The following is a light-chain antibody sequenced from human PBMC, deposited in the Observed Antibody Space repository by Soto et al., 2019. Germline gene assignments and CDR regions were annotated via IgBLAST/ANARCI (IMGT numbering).Light chain of an antibody. V-gene: IGKV1-39*01. J-gene: IGKJ1*01. CDR3: QQSYNTPQT. Sequence: DFQMTQSPSSLSASLGDRVTITCRASQSISSYLNWYQQKPGKAPKLLIYAASSLQSGVPSRFSGSGSGTDFTLTISSLQPEDFATYYCQQSYNTPQTFGQGTKVDIK. CDR2: AAS. CDR1: QSISSY.